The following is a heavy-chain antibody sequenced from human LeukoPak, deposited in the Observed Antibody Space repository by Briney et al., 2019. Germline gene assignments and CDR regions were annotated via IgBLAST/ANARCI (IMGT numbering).Heavy chain of an antibody. CDR2: IIGGGDST. D-gene: IGHD6-6*01. V-gene: IGHV3-23*01. Sequence: GGSLRLSCAASGLTFSSYAMSWVRQAPGKGLEWVSAIIGGGDSTYYADSVKGRFTISRDNSKNTLYLQMNSLRAEDTAVYYCARGDEQLLTLSGYWGQGTLVTVSS. CDR3: ARGDEQLLTLSGY. J-gene: IGHJ4*02. CDR1: GLTFSSYA.